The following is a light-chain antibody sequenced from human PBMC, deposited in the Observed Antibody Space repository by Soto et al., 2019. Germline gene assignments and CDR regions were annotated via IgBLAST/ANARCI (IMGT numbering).Light chain of an antibody. J-gene: IGKJ1*01. CDR3: QHYNSYSEA. CDR1: QTISSW. CDR2: QAS. V-gene: IGKV1-5*03. Sequence: DIQMTQSPSTLSGYVGDRVTITCRASQTISSWLAWYQQKPGKAPKLLIYQASTLKSGVPSRFSGSGSGTEFTLTISSLQPDDFATYYCQHYNSYSEAFGPGTKV.